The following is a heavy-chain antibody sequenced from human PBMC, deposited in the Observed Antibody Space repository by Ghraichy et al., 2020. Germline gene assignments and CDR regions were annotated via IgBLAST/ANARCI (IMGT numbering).Heavy chain of an antibody. Sequence: GGSLRLSCAASGFTVSSNYMSWVRQAPGKGLEWVSVIYSGGSTYYADSVKGRFTISRDNSKNTLYLQMNSLRAEDTAVYYCAREGSSGYYYRDYYFDYWGQGTLVTVSS. CDR1: GFTVSSNY. CDR3: AREGSSGYYYRDYYFDY. CDR2: IYSGGST. D-gene: IGHD3-22*01. V-gene: IGHV3-53*01. J-gene: IGHJ4*02.